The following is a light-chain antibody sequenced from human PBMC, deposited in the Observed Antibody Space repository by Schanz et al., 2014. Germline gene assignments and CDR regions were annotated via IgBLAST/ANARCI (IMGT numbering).Light chain of an antibody. CDR2: GAS. J-gene: IGKJ1*01. V-gene: IGKV3-20*01. Sequence: EIVLTQSPGTQSLSPGDRATLSCRASQSLTNSQLAWYQQKPGQAPRLLIYGASNRATGIPTRFSGSGSGTEFTLTISGLQSEDFAIYYCQQYHTSRTFGQGTKVEIK. CDR1: QSLTNSQ. CDR3: QQYHTSRT.